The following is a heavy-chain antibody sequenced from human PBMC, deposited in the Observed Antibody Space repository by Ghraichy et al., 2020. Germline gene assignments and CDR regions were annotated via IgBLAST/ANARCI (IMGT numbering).Heavy chain of an antibody. CDR3: ARYDTQIGWFDP. CDR2: ISSSSGTM. Sequence: SCAASGISFSSYSMNWVRQAPGERLEWVSYISSSSGTMYYADSVKGRFTVSRDNAKNSLFLQMNSLRAEDTAVYYCARYDTQIGWFDPWGQGTLVTVSS. J-gene: IGHJ5*02. CDR1: GISFSSYS. V-gene: IGHV3-48*04. D-gene: IGHD3-22*01.